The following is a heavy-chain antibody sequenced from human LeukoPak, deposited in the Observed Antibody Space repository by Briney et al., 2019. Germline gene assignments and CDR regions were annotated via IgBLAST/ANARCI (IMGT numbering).Heavy chain of an antibody. Sequence: GGSLRLSCAASGFTFSTYSMNWVRQAPGKGLEWVSSISGSGSFKFYTDSVKGRFTISRDNDKRSLYLQLSSLRAEDTAVYYCARDYYGDYYQSGYGMDVWGQGTTVTVSS. CDR2: ISGSGSFK. D-gene: IGHD4-17*01. CDR3: ARDYYGDYYQSGYGMDV. J-gene: IGHJ6*02. CDR1: GFTFSTYS. V-gene: IGHV3-21*01.